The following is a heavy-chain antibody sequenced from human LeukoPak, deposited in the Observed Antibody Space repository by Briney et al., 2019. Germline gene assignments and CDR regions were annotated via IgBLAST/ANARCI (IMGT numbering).Heavy chain of an antibody. Sequence: GGSLRLSCVASGLTFSSYSVNWVRQAPGKGLEWISHIWGDGTGIWYADSVKGRFTISRDNAKKSLYLQMNSLRAEDTALYYCATDRDWGFDYWGQGTLVTVSS. V-gene: IGHV3-48*01. CDR1: GLTFSSYS. CDR3: ATDRDWGFDY. CDR2: IWGDGTGI. J-gene: IGHJ4*02. D-gene: IGHD7-27*01.